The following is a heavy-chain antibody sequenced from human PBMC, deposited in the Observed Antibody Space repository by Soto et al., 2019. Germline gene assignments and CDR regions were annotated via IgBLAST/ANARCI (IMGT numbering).Heavy chain of an antibody. CDR3: TTDNQWLVLFEGGRGPDY. Sequence: GGSLRLSCAASGFTFSNAWMSWVRQAPGKGLEWVGRIKSKTDGGTTDYAEPVKGRFTISRDDSKNTLYLQMNSLKTEDTAVYYCTTDNQWLVLFEGGRGPDYWGQGTLVTVSS. V-gene: IGHV3-15*01. CDR2: IKSKTDGGTT. D-gene: IGHD6-19*01. CDR1: GFTFSNAW. J-gene: IGHJ4*02.